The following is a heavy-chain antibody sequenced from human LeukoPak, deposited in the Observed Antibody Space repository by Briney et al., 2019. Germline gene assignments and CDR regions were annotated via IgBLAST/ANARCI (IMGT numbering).Heavy chain of an antibody. CDR3: ARAAYDSSGYLTL. V-gene: IGHV3-30-3*01. J-gene: IGHJ4*02. CDR2: ISYDGSNK. D-gene: IGHD3-22*01. Sequence: GGSLRLSCAASGFTFSSYAMHWVRQAPGKGLEWVAVISYDGSNKYYADSVKGRFTISRDNSKNTLYLQMNSLRAEDTAVYYCARAAYDSSGYLTLWGQGTLVAVSS. CDR1: GFTFSSYA.